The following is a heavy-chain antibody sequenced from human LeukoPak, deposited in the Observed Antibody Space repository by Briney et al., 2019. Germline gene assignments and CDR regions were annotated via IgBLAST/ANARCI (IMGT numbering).Heavy chain of an antibody. J-gene: IGHJ4*02. D-gene: IGHD3-3*01. CDR1: GFTFSSYA. CDR3: AKYYDFWSGYYRAGFDY. V-gene: IGHV3-23*01. Sequence: PGGSLRLSCAAPGFTFSSYAMSWVRQAPGKGLEWVSAISGSGGSTYYADSVKGRFTISRDNSKNTLYLQMNSLRAEDTAVYYCAKYYDFWSGYYRAGFDYWGQGTLVTVSS. CDR2: ISGSGGST.